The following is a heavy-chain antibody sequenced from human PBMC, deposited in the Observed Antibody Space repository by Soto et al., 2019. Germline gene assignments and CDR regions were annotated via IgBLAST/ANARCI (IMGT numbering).Heavy chain of an antibody. CDR2: IYYSGST. CDR1: GGSISSYY. V-gene: IGHV4-59*08. D-gene: IGHD2-15*01. J-gene: IGHJ4*02. CDR3: ARRDIYGHQAPY. Sequence: SETLSLTCTVSGGSISSYYWSWIRQPPGKGLEWIGYIYYSGSTNYNPSLKSRVTISVDTSKNQFSLKLSSVTAADTAVYYCARRDIYGHQAPYWGQGTLVTVSS.